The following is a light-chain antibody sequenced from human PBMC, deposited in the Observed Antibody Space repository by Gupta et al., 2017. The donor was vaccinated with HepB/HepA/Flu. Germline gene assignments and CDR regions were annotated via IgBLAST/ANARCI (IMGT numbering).Light chain of an antibody. CDR3: AIWHIVGVV. J-gene: IGLJ2*01. CDR2: YKSDSDD. Sequence: QAVLTLPSPPSASPGASVSLTCPFHSAITVRAYWIYWYKQHPGSPPQYLLRYKSDSDDQQGSGVPSRFSGSKDASANAGVLFVSGLQSEDEADYYCAIWHIVGVVFGGGTKLTVL. CDR1: SAITVRAYW. V-gene: IGLV5-45*02.